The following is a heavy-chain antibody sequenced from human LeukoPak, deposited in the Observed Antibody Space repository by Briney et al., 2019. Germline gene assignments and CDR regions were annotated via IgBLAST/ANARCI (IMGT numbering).Heavy chain of an antibody. J-gene: IGHJ5*02. CDR1: GGSISSYY. CDR2: IYYSGST. Sequence: SETLSLTCTVSGGSISSYYWSWIRQPPGKGLEWIGYIYYSGSTNYNPSLKSRVTISVDTSKNQFSLKLSSVTAADTAVYYCARGRGVYQGHWFDPWGQGTLVTVSS. D-gene: IGHD6-19*01. V-gene: IGHV4-59*01. CDR3: ARGRGVYQGHWFDP.